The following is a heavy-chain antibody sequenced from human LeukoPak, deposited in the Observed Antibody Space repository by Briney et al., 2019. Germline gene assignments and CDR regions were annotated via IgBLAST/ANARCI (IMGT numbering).Heavy chain of an antibody. CDR2: IYYSGST. CDR1: GGSISSSGYY. CDR3: ARGQSHDYDFWNGYRYNWFDP. Sequence: TPSETLSLTCTVSGGSISSSGYYWGWIRQPPGKGLEWIASIYYSGSTYYNPSLKSRVTISVDTSKNPFSLKLSSVTAADTAVYYCARGQSHDYDFWNGYRYNWFDPWGQGTLVTVSS. V-gene: IGHV4-39*07. D-gene: IGHD3-3*01. J-gene: IGHJ5*02.